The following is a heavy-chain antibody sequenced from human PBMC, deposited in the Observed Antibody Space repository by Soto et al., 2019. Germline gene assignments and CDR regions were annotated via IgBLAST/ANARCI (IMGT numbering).Heavy chain of an antibody. D-gene: IGHD6-19*01. CDR1: GFTFSSYA. J-gene: IGHJ4*02. CDR3: ARDGGSGWYSTSFDY. V-gene: IGHV3-30-3*01. CDR2: ISYDGSNK. Sequence: QVQLVESGGGVVQPGRSLRLSCAASGFTFSSYAMHWVRQAPGKGLEWVAVISYDGSNKYYADSVKGRFTISRDNSKNTLYLQMNSLRAEDTAVYYCARDGGSGWYSTSFDYWGQGTLVTVSS.